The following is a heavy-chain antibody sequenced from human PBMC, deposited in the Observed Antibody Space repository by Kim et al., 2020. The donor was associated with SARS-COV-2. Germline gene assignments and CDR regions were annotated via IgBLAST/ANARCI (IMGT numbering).Heavy chain of an antibody. Sequence: GGSLRLSCAASGFTFSSYSMNWVRQAPGKGLEWVSSISSSSSYIYYADLVKGRFNISRDNAKNSLYLQMNSLRAEDTAVYYFAREGGYSYGYRTYYFDYWGQGTLVTVSS. CDR2: ISSSSSYI. D-gene: IGHD5-18*01. CDR3: AREGGYSYGYRTYYFDY. V-gene: IGHV3-21*01. J-gene: IGHJ4*02. CDR1: GFTFSSYS.